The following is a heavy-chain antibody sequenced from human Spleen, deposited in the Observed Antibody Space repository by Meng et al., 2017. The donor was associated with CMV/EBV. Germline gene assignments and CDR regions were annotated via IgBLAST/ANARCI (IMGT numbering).Heavy chain of an antibody. D-gene: IGHD6-19*01. Sequence: ASVKVSCKASGYTFTDYYIHWVRQAPGQGLEWMGWINSNSGFTIYAQKFQGRVTMTRDTSISTADMELTRLRSDDRAVYYCARGRQWLADHYLDYWGQGTLVTVSS. V-gene: IGHV1-2*02. CDR1: GYTFTDYY. CDR2: INSNSGFT. CDR3: ARGRQWLADHYLDY. J-gene: IGHJ4*02.